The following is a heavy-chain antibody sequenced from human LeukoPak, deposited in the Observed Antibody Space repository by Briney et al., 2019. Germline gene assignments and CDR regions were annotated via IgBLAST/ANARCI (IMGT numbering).Heavy chain of an antibody. CDR1: GGTFSSYA. D-gene: IGHD3-3*01. J-gene: IGHJ6*02. V-gene: IGHV1-69*13. CDR2: IIPIFGTA. CDR3: AKRITIFGSYYYGMDV. Sequence: ASVKVSCKASGGTFSSYAISWVRQAPGQGLEWMGGIIPIFGTANYAQKFQGRVTITADESTSTAYMELSSLRSEDTAVYYCAKRITIFGSYYYGMDVWGQGSTVTVSS.